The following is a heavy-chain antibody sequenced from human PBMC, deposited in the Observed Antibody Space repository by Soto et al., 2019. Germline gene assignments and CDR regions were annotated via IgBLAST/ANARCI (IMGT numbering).Heavy chain of an antibody. V-gene: IGHV3-30-3*01. D-gene: IGHD2-8*01. CDR1: GFTFSSYA. CDR2: ISYDGSNK. J-gene: IGHJ4*02. Sequence: QVQLVESGGGVVQPGRSLRLSCAASGFTFSSYAMHWVRQAPGKGLEWVAVISYDGSNKYYADSVKGRFTISRDNSKNTLYLQMNSLRAEDTAVYYCARDPRDIVLMVYAPGRWLGGYFDYWGQGTLVTVSS. CDR3: ARDPRDIVLMVYAPGRWLGGYFDY.